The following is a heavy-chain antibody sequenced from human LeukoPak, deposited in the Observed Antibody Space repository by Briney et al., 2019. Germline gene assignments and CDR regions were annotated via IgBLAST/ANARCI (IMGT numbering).Heavy chain of an antibody. V-gene: IGHV3-30*02. D-gene: IGHD5-18*01. CDR3: AKESDTTVDY. Sequence: GGSLRLSCAASGFTFSSYGMHWVRQAPGKGLEWVAFIRYDGGNKYYADSVKGRFTISRDNSKNTLYLQMNSLRAEATAVYYCAKESDTTVDYWGQGTLVTVSS. CDR2: IRYDGGNK. J-gene: IGHJ4*02. CDR1: GFTFSSYG.